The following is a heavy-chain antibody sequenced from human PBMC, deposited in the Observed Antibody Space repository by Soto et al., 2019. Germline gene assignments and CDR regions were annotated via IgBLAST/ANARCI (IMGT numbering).Heavy chain of an antibody. CDR3: VRGCGGGLFDP. Sequence: GGSLRLSCAASGFSFSKFAMTWVRRAPGKGLEWLAAVSGGGKSTYYADSASGRFPISRDNSRNTVSLQLTSLTAEDTAIYYCVRGCGGGLFDPWGQGTMVTVSS. CDR1: GFSFSKFA. CDR2: VSGGGKST. V-gene: IGHV3-23*01. J-gene: IGHJ5*02. D-gene: IGHD2-15*01.